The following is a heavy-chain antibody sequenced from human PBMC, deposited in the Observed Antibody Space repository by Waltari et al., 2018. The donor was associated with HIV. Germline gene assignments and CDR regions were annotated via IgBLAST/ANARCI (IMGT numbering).Heavy chain of an antibody. CDR2: IIPIFGTA. CDR3: ARGVVVTATTVVYYFDY. J-gene: IGHJ4*02. V-gene: IGHV1-69*01. D-gene: IGHD2-21*02. CDR1: GGTFSSYA. Sequence: QVQLVQSGAEVKKPGSSVKVSCTASGGTFSSYAISWVRLAPGQGLEWMGGIIPIFGTANYAQKFQGRVTITADESTSTAYMELSSLRSEDTAVYYCARGVVVTATTVVYYFDYWGQGTLVTVSS.